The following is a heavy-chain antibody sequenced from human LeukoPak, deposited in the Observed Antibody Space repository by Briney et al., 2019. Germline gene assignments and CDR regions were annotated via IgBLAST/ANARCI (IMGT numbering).Heavy chain of an antibody. CDR2: IKQDGSEK. J-gene: IGHJ4*02. Sequence: GGSLRLSCAGSGFTFSRYWMSWVRPAPGKGLEWVANIKQDGSEKYYVDSVKGGFTISRDNAKNSLYLQMNGLRAEDTAVYYCAREGDPRITIFGVVIISRYYFDYWGQGTLVTVSS. D-gene: IGHD3-3*01. CDR3: AREGDPRITIFGVVIISRYYFDY. V-gene: IGHV3-7*01. CDR1: GFTFSRYW.